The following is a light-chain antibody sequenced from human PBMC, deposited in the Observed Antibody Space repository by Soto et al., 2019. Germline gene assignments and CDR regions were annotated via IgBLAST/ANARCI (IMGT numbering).Light chain of an antibody. CDR1: SSDVGGYNY. J-gene: IGLJ1*01. Sequence: QSALTQPASVSGSPGQSITISCTGTSSDVGGYNYVSWYQHHPGKAPKLMIFDVSNRPSGVSNRFSGSKSGNTASLTISGLQPEEEEEYDCRSYTTGNTRQVVFGTGTKVTVL. CDR3: RSYTTGNTRQVV. V-gene: IGLV2-14*03. CDR2: DVS.